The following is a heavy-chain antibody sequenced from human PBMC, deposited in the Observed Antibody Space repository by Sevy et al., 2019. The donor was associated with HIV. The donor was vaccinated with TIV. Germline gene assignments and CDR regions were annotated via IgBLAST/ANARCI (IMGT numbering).Heavy chain of an antibody. J-gene: IGHJ4*02. D-gene: IGHD6-19*01. CDR2: FDPEDGET. Sequence: ASVKVSCKVSGYTLTELSMHWVRQAPGKVLESIGGFDPEDGETIYAQKFQGRVTMTEDTSTDTAYMELSSLRSEDTAVYYCATELADTAVAGRAYYFDYWGQGTLVTVSS. CDR3: ATELADTAVAGRAYYFDY. CDR1: GYTLTELS. V-gene: IGHV1-24*01.